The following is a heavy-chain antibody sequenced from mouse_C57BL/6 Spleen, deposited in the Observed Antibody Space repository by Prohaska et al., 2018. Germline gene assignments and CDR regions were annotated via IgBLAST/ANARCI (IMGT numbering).Heavy chain of an antibody. J-gene: IGHJ2*01. Sequence: GKSLEWIGYINPNNGGTSYNQKFKGKATLTVNKSSSTAYMELRSLTSEDSAVYYCAREEFYYGSSFDYWGQGTTLTVSS. CDR3: AREEFYYGSSFDY. CDR2: INPNNGGT. D-gene: IGHD1-1*01. V-gene: IGHV1-22*01.